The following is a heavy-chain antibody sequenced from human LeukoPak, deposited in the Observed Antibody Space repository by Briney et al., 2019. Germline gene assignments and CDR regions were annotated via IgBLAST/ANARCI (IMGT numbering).Heavy chain of an antibody. J-gene: IGHJ2*01. V-gene: IGHV3-23*01. CDR3: AKQDSSGWPYWYFDL. D-gene: IGHD6-19*01. CDR2: ISGSGGST. Sequence: GGSLRLSCAASGFTFSSYWMHWVRQAPGKGLEWVSAISGSGGSTYYADSVKGRFTISRDNSKNTLYLQMNSLRAEDTAVYYCAKQDSSGWPYWYFDLWGRGTLVTVSS. CDR1: GFTFSSYW.